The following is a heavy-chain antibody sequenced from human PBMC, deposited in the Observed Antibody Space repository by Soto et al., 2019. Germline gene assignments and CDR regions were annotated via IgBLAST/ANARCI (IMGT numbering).Heavy chain of an antibody. Sequence: KAXETLSLTCTVSGGSISSYYWSWIRQPPGKGLEWIGYIYYSGSTNYNPSLKSRVTISVDTSKNQFSLKLSSVTAADTAVYYCARDDYGDYDGWFDPXGQRTLVTVSS. CDR2: IYYSGST. CDR3: ARDDYGDYDGWFDP. J-gene: IGHJ5*02. D-gene: IGHD4-17*01. V-gene: IGHV4-59*01. CDR1: GGSISSYY.